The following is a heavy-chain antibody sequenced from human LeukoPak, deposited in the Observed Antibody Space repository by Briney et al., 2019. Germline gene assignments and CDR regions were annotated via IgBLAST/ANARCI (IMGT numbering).Heavy chain of an antibody. Sequence: ASVKVSCKASGGTFSSYAISWVRQAPGQGLEWMGRIIPILGIANYAQKFQGRVTITADKSTSTAYMELSSLRSEDTAVYYCARRFFDYYDSSGYQTWGQGTLVTVSS. CDR3: ARRFFDYYDSSGYQT. D-gene: IGHD3-22*01. CDR1: GGTFSSYA. V-gene: IGHV1-69*04. CDR2: IIPILGIA. J-gene: IGHJ5*02.